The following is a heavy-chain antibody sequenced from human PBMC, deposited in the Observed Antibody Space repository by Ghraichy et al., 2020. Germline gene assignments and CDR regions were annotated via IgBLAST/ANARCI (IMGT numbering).Heavy chain of an antibody. CDR1: GYTFTTYG. J-gene: IGHJ4*02. D-gene: IGHD3-9*01. Sequence: ASVKVSCKASGYTFTTYGITWVRQSPGQGLECIGWVSPYNGNTIYAQNLQGRLTMTTDTSTSTAYMELRSLSSDDTAMYYCARDWGGGSFDWFPLYWGQGTLVTVSS. CDR3: ARDWGGGSFDWFPLY. V-gene: IGHV1-18*01. CDR2: VSPYNGNT.